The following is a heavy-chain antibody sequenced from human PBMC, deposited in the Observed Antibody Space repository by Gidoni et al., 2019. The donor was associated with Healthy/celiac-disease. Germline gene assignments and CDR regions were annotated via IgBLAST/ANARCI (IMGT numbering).Heavy chain of an antibody. CDR2: INHSGST. D-gene: IGHD3-10*01. CDR3: ARGGYYYGSGSLQTGYNWFDP. CDR1: GGSFSGYY. Sequence: QVQLQQWGAGLLKPSETLSLTCPVYGGSFSGYYWSGIRQPPGKGLEWIGEINHSGSTNYNPTLKIRVTISVDTSKNQFSLKLSSVTAADTAVYYCARGGYYYGSGSLQTGYNWFDPWGQGTLVTVSS. V-gene: IGHV4-34*01. J-gene: IGHJ5*02.